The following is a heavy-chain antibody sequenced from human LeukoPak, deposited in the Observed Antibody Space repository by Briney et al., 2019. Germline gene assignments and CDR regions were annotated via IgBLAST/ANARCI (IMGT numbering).Heavy chain of an antibody. V-gene: IGHV3-11*01. Sequence: GGSLRLSCVVSGFDLSDYYMSWIRQAPGKGLEWISYISSSGGNIYFADSVKGRFTMSRDNARGSLYLQMNSLRADDTAIYYCARRRDYFDYWGQGTLVTISS. CDR3: ARRRDYFDY. CDR1: GFDLSDYY. CDR2: ISSSGGNI. J-gene: IGHJ4*02.